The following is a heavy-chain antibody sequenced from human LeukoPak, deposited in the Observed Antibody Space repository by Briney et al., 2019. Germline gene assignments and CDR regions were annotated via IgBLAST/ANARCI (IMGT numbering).Heavy chain of an antibody. CDR1: GGSFSGYY. D-gene: IGHD5-18*01. V-gene: IGHV4-34*01. CDR3: ARSEWIQPYFDY. CDR2: INHSGST. Sequence: SETLSLTCAVYGGSFSGYYWSWIRQPPGKGLEWIGEINHSGSTNYNPSLKSRVTISVDTSKNQFPLKLSSVTAADTAVYYCARSEWIQPYFDYWGQGTLVTVSS. J-gene: IGHJ4*02.